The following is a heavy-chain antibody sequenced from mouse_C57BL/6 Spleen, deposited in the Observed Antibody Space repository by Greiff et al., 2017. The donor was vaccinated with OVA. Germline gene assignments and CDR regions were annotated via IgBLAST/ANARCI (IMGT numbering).Heavy chain of an antibody. Sequence: QVQLQQPGAELVRPGSSVKLSCKASGYTFTSYWMDWVKQRPGQGLEWIGNIYPSDSETHYNQKFKDKATLTVDKSSSTAYMQLSSLTSEDSAVYYGARGGRQAYWGQGTTLTVSS. J-gene: IGHJ2*01. V-gene: IGHV1-61*01. D-gene: IGHD3-2*01. CDR3: ARGGRQAY. CDR2: IYPSDSET. CDR1: GYTFTSYW.